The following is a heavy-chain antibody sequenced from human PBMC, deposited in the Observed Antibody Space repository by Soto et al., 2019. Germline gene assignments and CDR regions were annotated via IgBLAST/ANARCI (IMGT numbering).Heavy chain of an antibody. CDR3: ARAHCGGDCDSGVDY. CDR1: GYTFTGYY. CDR2: INPNSGGT. J-gene: IGHJ4*02. V-gene: IGHV1-2*04. D-gene: IGHD2-21*02. Sequence: QVQLVQSGAEVKKPGASVKVSCKASGYTFTGYYMHWVRQAPGQGLEWMGWINPNSGGTNYAQKFQGWVTMARDTSISTAYMELSRLRSDDTAVYYCARAHCGGDCDSGVDYWGQGTLVTVSS.